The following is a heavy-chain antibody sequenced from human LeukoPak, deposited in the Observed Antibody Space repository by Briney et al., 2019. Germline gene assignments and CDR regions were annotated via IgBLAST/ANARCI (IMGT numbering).Heavy chain of an antibody. J-gene: IGHJ4*02. CDR2: MNPNGGNT. Sequence: ASVKVSCKASGYTFTSYDINWVRQATGQGLEWMGWMNPNGGNTGYAQKFQGRVTMTRNTSISTAYMELSSLRSEDTAVYYCARGPQILVVPAAMHLDYWGQGTLVTVSS. CDR1: GYTFTSYD. D-gene: IGHD2-2*01. CDR3: ARGPQILVVPAAMHLDY. V-gene: IGHV1-8*01.